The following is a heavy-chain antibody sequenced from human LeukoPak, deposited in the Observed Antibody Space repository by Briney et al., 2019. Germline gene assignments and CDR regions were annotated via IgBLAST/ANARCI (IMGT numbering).Heavy chain of an antibody. CDR1: GGSINNYY. D-gene: IGHD3-10*01. Sequence: PSETLSLTCTVSGGSINNYYWTWIRQPPGKGLEWIGDIYYSGSTNYNPSLKSRVTISVDASRNEFSLRPRSVTAADTAFYFCARDYGSGSYHWFDPWGQGTLVTVSS. J-gene: IGHJ5*02. V-gene: IGHV4-59*01. CDR3: ARDYGSGSYHWFDP. CDR2: IYYSGST.